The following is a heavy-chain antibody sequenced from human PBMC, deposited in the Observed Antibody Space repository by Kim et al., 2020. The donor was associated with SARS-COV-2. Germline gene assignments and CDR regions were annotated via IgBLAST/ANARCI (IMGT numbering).Heavy chain of an antibody. CDR2: ISSSGRTI. CDR1: GLTFSDYY. D-gene: IGHD6-25*01. Sequence: GGSLRLSCEASGLTFSDYYMSRISQAPGKGLEWVSYISSSGRTIYYADSVKDRFTISRDNAKNSLYLQMNSLRAEDTAVYYCARARRLLHYYFDYWGQGT. J-gene: IGHJ4*02. V-gene: IGHV3-11*04. CDR3: ARARRLLHYYFDY.